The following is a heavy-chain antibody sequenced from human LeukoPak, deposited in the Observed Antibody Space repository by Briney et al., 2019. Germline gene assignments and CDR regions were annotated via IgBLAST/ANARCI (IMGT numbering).Heavy chain of an antibody. CDR1: GFTFISSD. CDR3: AKDQRLPPHI. Sequence: PGGSLRLSCAASGFTFISSDMNWVRQAPGKGLEWVAYISISGSIINYPDSVKGRFTISRDNAKNSLYLQMNSLRAEDTAVYYCAKDQRLPPHIWGQGAMVTVSS. D-gene: IGHD6-25*01. J-gene: IGHJ3*02. CDR2: ISISGSII. V-gene: IGHV3-48*03.